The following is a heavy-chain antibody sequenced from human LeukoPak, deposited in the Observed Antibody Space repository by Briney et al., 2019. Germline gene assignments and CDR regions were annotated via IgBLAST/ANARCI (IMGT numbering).Heavy chain of an antibody. CDR1: GDSVSSNSAA. D-gene: IGHD6-13*01. J-gene: IGHJ4*02. CDR2: TYYRSKWYN. Sequence: SQTLSLTCAISGDSVSSNSAAWNWIRQSPSIGLEWLGRTYYRSKWYNAYAVSVKSRITINPDTSKNQFSLQLNSVTPEDTAVYYCARMRIAAAGTNFDYWGQGTLVTVSS. V-gene: IGHV6-1*01. CDR3: ARMRIAAAGTNFDY.